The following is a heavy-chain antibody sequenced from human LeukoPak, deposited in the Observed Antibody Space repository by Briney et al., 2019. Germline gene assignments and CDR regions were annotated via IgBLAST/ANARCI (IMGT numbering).Heavy chain of an antibody. D-gene: IGHD4-17*01. Sequence: SGGSLRLSCAASGLILSTYGVHWVRQAPGRGLEWVAVIWYDGTHIYYGDSVRGRFTISRDNSRDTVYLQMDSVRDEETAVYYCATDAGGPYGNYRNHFDYWGRGTLVTVSS. V-gene: IGHV3-33*01. J-gene: IGHJ4*02. CDR3: ATDAGGPYGNYRNHFDY. CDR1: GLILSTYG. CDR2: IWYDGTHI.